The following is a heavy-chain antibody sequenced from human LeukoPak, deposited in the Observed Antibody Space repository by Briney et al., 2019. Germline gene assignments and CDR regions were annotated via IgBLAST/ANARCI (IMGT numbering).Heavy chain of an antibody. Sequence: GESLKISCRGSGYSFTSYWIGWVRQMPGKGLEWMGIIYPGDSDTRYSPSFQGQVTISADKSISTAYLQWSSLKASDTAMYYCARQSAMQLWPNNWFDPWGQGTLVTVSS. D-gene: IGHD5-18*01. CDR1: GYSFTSYW. CDR2: IYPGDSDT. V-gene: IGHV5-51*01. CDR3: ARQSAMQLWPNNWFDP. J-gene: IGHJ5*02.